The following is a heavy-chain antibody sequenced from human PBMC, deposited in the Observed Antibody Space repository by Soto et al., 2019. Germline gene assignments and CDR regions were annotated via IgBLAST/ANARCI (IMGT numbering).Heavy chain of an antibody. CDR2: ISYDGDNK. J-gene: IGHJ6*02. D-gene: IGHD3-16*01. CDR1: GFTFRNYA. CDR3: ARSWGQLSTYYYGIDT. V-gene: IGHV3-30-3*01. Sequence: QVQLVESGGGVVQPGRSLTLSCAASGFTFRNYAMHWVRQAPGKGLEWVATISYDGDNKHYTDSVKGPFTISRDNSKNTLYLQMNSLRPEDTAVYYCARSWGQLSTYYYGIDTWGQGTTVTVSS.